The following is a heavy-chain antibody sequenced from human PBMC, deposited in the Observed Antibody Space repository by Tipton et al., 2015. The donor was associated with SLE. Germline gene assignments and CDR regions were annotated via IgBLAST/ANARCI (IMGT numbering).Heavy chain of an antibody. D-gene: IGHD1-7*01. CDR3: ARAKPNWNFYFDS. CDR1: GFTFDAYT. CDR2: ISWSGSST. J-gene: IGHJ4*02. V-gene: IGHV3-43*01. Sequence: GSLRLSCAASGFTFDAYTMHWVRQPPGKGLEWVSLISWSGSSTYYADSVKGRFNISRDNSRNSLYLQMNSLRTEDTALYYCARAKPNWNFYFDSWGQGTLVTVSS.